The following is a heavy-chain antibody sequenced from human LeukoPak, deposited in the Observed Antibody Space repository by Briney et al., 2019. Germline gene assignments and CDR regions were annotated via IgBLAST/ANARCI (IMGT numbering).Heavy chain of an antibody. D-gene: IGHD6-19*01. V-gene: IGHV3-33*06. CDR2: IWHDGSNK. CDR3: AKGQAVAGTGWFDP. Sequence: GRSLRLSXAASGFTFSSYGMHWVRQAPGKGMEWVAVIWHDGSNKYYADSVKGRFTISRDNSKNTLYLQTNSLRAEDTAVYYCAKGQAVAGTGWFDPWGQGTLVTVSS. CDR1: GFTFSSYG. J-gene: IGHJ5*02.